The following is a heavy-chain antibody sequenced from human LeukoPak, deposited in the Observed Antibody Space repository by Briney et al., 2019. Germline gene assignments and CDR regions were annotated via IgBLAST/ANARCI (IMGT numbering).Heavy chain of an antibody. D-gene: IGHD6-19*01. CDR2: IDPSDSYT. V-gene: IGHV5-10-1*01. Sequence: GGALQISFQGSGYRITSYWISWVRQMPGKGLEWMGRIDPSDSYTNYSPSFQGHVTISADKSISTAYLQWSSLKASDTAMYYCASQLYSSGWVDYWGQGTLVTGSS. J-gene: IGHJ4*02. CDR1: GYRITSYW. CDR3: ASQLYSSGWVDY.